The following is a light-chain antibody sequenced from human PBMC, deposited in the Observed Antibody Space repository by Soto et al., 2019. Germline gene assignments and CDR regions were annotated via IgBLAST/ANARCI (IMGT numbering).Light chain of an antibody. CDR2: GAS. CDR3: QQYGSSPPWT. J-gene: IGKJ1*01. Sequence: EIVLTQSPGTLSLSPGERATLSCRASQSVSSNYLAWYQQKPGQAPRLLIYGASSRATGIPDRFSGSGSRTDFTLTTSRLEPEDFAVYYCQQYGSSPPWTFGQGTKVDIK. CDR1: QSVSSNY. V-gene: IGKV3-20*01.